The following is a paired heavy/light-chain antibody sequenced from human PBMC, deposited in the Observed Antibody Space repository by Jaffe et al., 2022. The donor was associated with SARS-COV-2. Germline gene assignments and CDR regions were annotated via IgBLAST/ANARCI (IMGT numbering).Light chain of an antibody. CDR3: CSYAGSPPFV. CDR1: SSDARNYYS. CDR2: EGT. V-gene: IGLV2-23*03. Sequence: QSALTQPASVSGSPGQSITIPCTGTSSDARNYYSVSWYQQQPGKAPKLIIYEGTKRPSGVSNRFSGSKSGNVASLTISGLQADDEADYYCCSYAGSPPFVFGGGTKLTVL. J-gene: IGLJ3*02.
Heavy chain of an antibody. D-gene: IGHD6-19*01. CDR3: ASLYNNGWTRMDV. J-gene: IGHJ6*03. V-gene: IGHV3-21*01. CDR2: ITYDHSI. Sequence: EVQLVESGGGLVKPGGSLRLSCAASGFTFSDYTLNWVRQAPGQGLEWVSSITYDHSIYYADSVKGRFTISRDNTQNSLSLQMNSLRAEDTAVYYCASLYNNGWTRMDVWGKGTTVTVSS. CDR1: GFTFSDYT.